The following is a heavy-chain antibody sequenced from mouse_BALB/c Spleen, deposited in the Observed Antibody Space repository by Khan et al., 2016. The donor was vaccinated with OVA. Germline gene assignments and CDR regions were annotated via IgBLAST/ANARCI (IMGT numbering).Heavy chain of an antibody. CDR1: GYTFTDYA. CDR2: ISTYYGDA. Sequence: VQLQQSGAELVRPGVSVKISCKGSGYTFTDYAMHWVKQSHSRSLEWIGVISTYYGDATYNQKFKGKATMTVDKSSTTAYMELARLTSEDSAIYDCTRGSGKFRFAYWGQGTLVTVSA. J-gene: IGHJ3*01. CDR3: TRGSGKFRFAY. D-gene: IGHD1-3*01. V-gene: IGHV1S137*01.